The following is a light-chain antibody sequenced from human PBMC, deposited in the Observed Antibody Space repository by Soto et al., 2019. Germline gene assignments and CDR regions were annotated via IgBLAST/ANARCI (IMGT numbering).Light chain of an antibody. J-gene: IGKJ1*01. CDR2: SAS. CDR1: HAVSSSY. Sequence: ELVLTQSPGTLSLSPGERATLSCRVGHAVSSSYLAWYQQTPGQPPSLLIYSASSSATGVPTRFCGSGSGADYTPPISRLEPEDSAVYYCQQYGYSFWTFGQGTKVEIK. V-gene: IGKV3-20*01. CDR3: QQYGYSFWT.